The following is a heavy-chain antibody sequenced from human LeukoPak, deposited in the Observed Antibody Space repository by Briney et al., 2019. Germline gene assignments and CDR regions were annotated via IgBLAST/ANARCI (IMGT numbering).Heavy chain of an antibody. V-gene: IGHV4-39*07. J-gene: IGHJ4*02. CDR2: IYYRGST. CDR1: GGSVSSGSYY. Sequence: SQTLSLTCTVSGGSVSSGSYYWGWIRQPPGKGLEWIGSIYYRGSTYYNPSLKSRVTISLDTSKDQFSLKLSSVTAADTAVYYCARSRWLSDPYFDYWGQGTLVTVSS. D-gene: IGHD3-22*01. CDR3: ARSRWLSDPYFDY.